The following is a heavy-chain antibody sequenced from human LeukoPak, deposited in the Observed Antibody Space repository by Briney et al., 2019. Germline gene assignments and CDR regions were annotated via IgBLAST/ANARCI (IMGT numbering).Heavy chain of an antibody. CDR3: AELGITMIGGV. Sequence: PGGSLRLSCAASGFTFSSYVMSWIRQAPGKGLEWVSTISSSTSNTYYADSVKGRFTISRDNSKNTLYLQMNSLRAEDTAVYYCAELGITMIGGVWGKGTTVTITS. D-gene: IGHD3-10*02. CDR1: GFTFSSYV. CDR2: ISSSTSNT. V-gene: IGHV3-23*01. J-gene: IGHJ6*04.